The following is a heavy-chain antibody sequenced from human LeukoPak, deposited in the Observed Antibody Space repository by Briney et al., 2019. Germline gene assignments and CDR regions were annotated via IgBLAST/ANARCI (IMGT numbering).Heavy chain of an antibody. CDR2: ISGSGGST. V-gene: IGHV3-23*01. CDR3: AKDSNYYDSSGYYYKRLHDAFDI. CDR1: GFTFSSYA. Sequence: GGSLRLSCAASGFTFSSYAMSWVRRAPGKGLEWVSAISGSGGSTYYADSVKGRFTISRDNSKNTLYLQMNSLRAEDTAVYYCAKDSNYYDSSGYYYKRLHDAFDIWGQGTMVTVSS. D-gene: IGHD3-22*01. J-gene: IGHJ3*02.